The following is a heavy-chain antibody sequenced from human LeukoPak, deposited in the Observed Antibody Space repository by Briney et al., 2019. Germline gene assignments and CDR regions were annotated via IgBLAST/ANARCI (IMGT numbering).Heavy chain of an antibody. CDR2: IYTSWST. J-gene: IGHJ4*02. Sequence: SETLSLTCTVSGGSISSGSYSWSWIRQPAGKGLEWIGRIYTSWSTNYNPALKSLDTISVDTSKNQFSLKLSSVTAADTAVYYCARESGGYSYGSFDYWGQGTLVTVSS. V-gene: IGHV4-61*02. CDR1: GGSISSGSYS. CDR3: ARESGGYSYGSFDY. D-gene: IGHD5-18*01.